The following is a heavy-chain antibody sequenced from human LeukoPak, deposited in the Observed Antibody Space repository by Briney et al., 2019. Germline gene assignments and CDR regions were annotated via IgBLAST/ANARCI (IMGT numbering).Heavy chain of an antibody. CDR1: GYTFTNYY. V-gene: IGHV1-46*01. CDR2: INPSSGIT. J-gene: IGHJ4*02. D-gene: IGHD3-22*01. Sequence: ASVKVSCKASGYTFTNYYMHWVRQAPGQGLEWMGIINPSSGITNYAQKFQGRVTMTRDTSTSTVYMELSSLRSEDTAVYYCARELTPDSSGYYFDYWGQGTLVTVSS. CDR3: ARELTPDSSGYYFDY.